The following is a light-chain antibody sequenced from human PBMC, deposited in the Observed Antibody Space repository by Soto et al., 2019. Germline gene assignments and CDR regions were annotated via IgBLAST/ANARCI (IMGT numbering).Light chain of an antibody. Sequence: QSVLTQPGSVSGSPGQSITISCSGTSSDIGSYNLVSWYQQYPGKAPKVIIFEGSRLPSGVSSRFSGSKSGNTASLTISGLRPEDEADYYCSSYAGSNVLVVFGGGTKVTVL. CDR2: EGS. CDR3: SSYAGSNVLVV. J-gene: IGLJ2*01. V-gene: IGLV2-23*01. CDR1: SSDIGSYNL.